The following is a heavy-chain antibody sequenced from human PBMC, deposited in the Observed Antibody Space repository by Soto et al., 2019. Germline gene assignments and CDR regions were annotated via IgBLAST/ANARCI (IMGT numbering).Heavy chain of an antibody. CDR3: ARVPYPIAAADQYYYYGMDV. J-gene: IGHJ6*02. D-gene: IGHD6-13*01. CDR2: IIPIFGTA. Sequence: QVQLVQSGAEVKKPGSSVKVSCKASGGTFSSYAISWVRHAPGQGLEWMGGIIPIFGTANYAQKFQDRVTITADESTSTAYMELSSMKAEDTAVYYCARVPYPIAAADQYYYYGMDVWGQGTTVTVSS. V-gene: IGHV1-69*01. CDR1: GGTFSSYA.